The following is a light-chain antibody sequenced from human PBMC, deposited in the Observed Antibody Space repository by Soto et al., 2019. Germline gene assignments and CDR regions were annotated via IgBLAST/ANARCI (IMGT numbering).Light chain of an antibody. CDR3: QQHNDYTPVT. CDR2: DAT. Sequence: DIQMTQSPSTLSGSVGDRVTITCRASQTISSWLAWYQQKPGKAPKLLIFDATTLQTGVPSRFSGSGFGTEFTLTITGLQPDDFATYYCQQHNDYTPVTFGQGTKLEIK. V-gene: IGKV1-5*01. CDR1: QTISSW. J-gene: IGKJ2*01.